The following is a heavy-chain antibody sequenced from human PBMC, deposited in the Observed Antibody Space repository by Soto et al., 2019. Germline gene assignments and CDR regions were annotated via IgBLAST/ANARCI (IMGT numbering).Heavy chain of an antibody. D-gene: IGHD2-15*01. CDR2: IYYSGST. J-gene: IGHJ4*02. CDR3: ARHPGGSTSFDY. Sequence: QVQLQESGPGLVKPSETLSLTCTVSGGSISSYYWSWIRQPPGKGLEWIGYIYYSGSTNYNPSLNRRATISVDTSQHQFSLKLRSVTAADTAVYYCARHPGGSTSFDYWGQGTLVTVSS. V-gene: IGHV4-59*01. CDR1: GGSISSYY.